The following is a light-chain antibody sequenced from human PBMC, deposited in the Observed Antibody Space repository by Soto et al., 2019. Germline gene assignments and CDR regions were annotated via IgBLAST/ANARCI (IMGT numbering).Light chain of an antibody. J-gene: IGKJ1*01. CDR2: GAS. CDR1: QSVSSSY. CDR3: QQYNSWLWT. Sequence: DIVLTQSPGTLSLSPGERAALSCRASQSVSSSYLAWYQQKPGQAPRLLIYGASNRATGIPDRFSGSGSGTDFTLTISRLEPEDFAVYYCQQYNSWLWTFGQGTKVDIK. V-gene: IGKV3-20*01.